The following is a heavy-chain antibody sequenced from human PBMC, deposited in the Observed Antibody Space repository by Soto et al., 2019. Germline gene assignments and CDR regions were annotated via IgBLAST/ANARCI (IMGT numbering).Heavy chain of an antibody. Sequence: SVNVSCKASGYTFTIYGISWVLQAPGEGLEWMGWISAYNGNTNYAQKLQGRVTMTTDTSTSTAYMELRSLRSDDTAVYYCASHYYDSIGYYLATHQYRQAVPAQRTTDL. V-gene: IGHV1-18*01. D-gene: IGHD3-22*01. J-gene: IGHJ2*01. CDR1: GYTFTIYG. CDR2: ISAYNGNT. CDR3: ASHYYDSIGYYLATHQYRQAVPAQRTTDL.